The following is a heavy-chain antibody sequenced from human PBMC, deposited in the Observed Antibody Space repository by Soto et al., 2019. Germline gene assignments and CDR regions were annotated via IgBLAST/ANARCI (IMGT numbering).Heavy chain of an antibody. J-gene: IGHJ4*02. CDR3: ARHAVKWPPRLFDY. V-gene: IGHV4-59*08. CDR1: GGSISSYY. CDR2: IYYSGST. D-gene: IGHD1-26*01. Sequence: SETLSLTCTVSGGSISSYYWSWIRQPPGKGLEWIGYIYYSGSTNYNPSLKSRVTISVDTSKNQFSLKLSSVTAADTAVYYCARHAVKWPPRLFDYWGQGTLVTVSS.